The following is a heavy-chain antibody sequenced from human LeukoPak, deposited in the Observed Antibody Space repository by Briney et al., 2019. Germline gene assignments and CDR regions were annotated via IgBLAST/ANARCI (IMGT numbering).Heavy chain of an antibody. J-gene: IGHJ6*03. D-gene: IGHD3-10*01. CDR3: ARNGLWFGELVYYYYYMDV. Sequence: GGSLRLSCAASGFTFSDDYMSWIRQAPGKGLEWVSYISSSGSTIYYADSVKGRFTISRDNAKNSLYLQVNSLRAEDTAVYYCARNGLWFGELVYYYYYMDVWGKGTTVTVSS. CDR2: ISSSGSTI. CDR1: GFTFSDDY. V-gene: IGHV3-11*04.